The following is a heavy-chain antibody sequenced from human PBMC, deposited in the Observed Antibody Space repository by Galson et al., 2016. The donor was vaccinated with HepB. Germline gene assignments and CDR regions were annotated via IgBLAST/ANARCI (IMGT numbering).Heavy chain of an antibody. CDR3: AHYRRFAFDF. CDR2: IYWDDDK. CDR1: GFSLSTSGVG. J-gene: IGHJ3*01. D-gene: IGHD3-16*02. Sequence: PALVKPTQTLTLTCTFSGFSLSTSGVGVGWIRQPPGKALEWLALIYWDDDKRYSPSLKSRLTVTKDASKNQVALTMTNMDPVDTATYYYAHYRRFAFDFWGQGTMVTVSS. V-gene: IGHV2-5*02.